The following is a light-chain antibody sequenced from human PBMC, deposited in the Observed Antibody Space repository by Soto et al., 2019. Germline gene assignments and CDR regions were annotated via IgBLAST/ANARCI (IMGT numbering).Light chain of an antibody. V-gene: IGKV3-20*01. CDR1: QSVSSSSY. CDR3: QEYGSSRT. J-gene: IGKJ1*01. Sequence: EIVLTQSPGTLSLSPGESATLSCRASQSVSSSSYLAWYQQKPGQAPRLHIYGASSRATGIPDRFSGSGSGTDFTLTIGRLEPEDSAVYYCQEYGSSRTFGQGTKVEIK. CDR2: GAS.